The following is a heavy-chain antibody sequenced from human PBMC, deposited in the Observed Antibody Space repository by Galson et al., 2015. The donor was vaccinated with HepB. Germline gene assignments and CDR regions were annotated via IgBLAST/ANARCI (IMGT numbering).Heavy chain of an antibody. V-gene: IGHV1-46*01. Sequence: SVKVSCKASGYTFINYYIYWVRQAPGQGLEWMGIINPSGGSTSYAQKFQGRVTLTRDTSTSTVYMDLSSLKSEDTAVYYCARGGDILTGYYDYWGQGTLVTVSS. J-gene: IGHJ4*02. CDR3: ARGGDILTGYYDY. D-gene: IGHD3-9*01. CDR2: INPSGGST. CDR1: GYTFINYY.